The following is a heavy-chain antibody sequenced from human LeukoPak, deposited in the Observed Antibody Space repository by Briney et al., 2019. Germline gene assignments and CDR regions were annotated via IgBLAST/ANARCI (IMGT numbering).Heavy chain of an antibody. V-gene: IGHV3-15*01. CDR3: TTGAAAGLDY. CDR2: IKSKTDGGTT. D-gene: IGHD6-13*01. J-gene: IGHJ4*02. Sequence: GRSLRLSCAASGFTFSSYSMSWVRQAPGKGLEWVGRIKSKTDGGTTDYAAPVKGRFTISRDDSKNTLYLQMNSLKTEDTAVYYCTTGAAAGLDYWGQGTLVTVSS. CDR1: GFTFSSYS.